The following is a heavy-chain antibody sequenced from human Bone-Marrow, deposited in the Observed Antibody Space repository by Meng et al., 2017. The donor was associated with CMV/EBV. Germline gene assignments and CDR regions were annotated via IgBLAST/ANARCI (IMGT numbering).Heavy chain of an antibody. CDR2: TYYRSKWYN. Sequence: SQTLSLLRAISGDSVPSNSAAWNWIRQSPSRGLEWLGRTYYRSKWYNDYAVSVKSRITINPDTSKNQFYLQLNSVTPEDTAVYYCAREAGYCSGGSCAHVSWGQGKLVTVSS. CDR1: GDSVPSNSAA. V-gene: IGHV6-1*01. J-gene: IGHJ4*02. CDR3: AREAGYCSGGSCAHVS. D-gene: IGHD2-15*01.